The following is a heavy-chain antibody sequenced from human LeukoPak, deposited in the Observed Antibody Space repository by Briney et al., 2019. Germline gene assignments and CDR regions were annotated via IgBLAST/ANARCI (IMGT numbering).Heavy chain of an antibody. CDR3: AKAAPTVKRLPKYFDY. V-gene: IGHV3-23*01. D-gene: IGHD6-25*01. J-gene: IGHJ4*02. CDR2: ISGSGGST. Sequence: PGGSLRLSCAASRFTFSSYGMHWVRQAPGKGLEWVSAISGSGGSTYYADSVKGRFTISRDNSKNTLYLQMNSLRAEDTAVYYCAKAAPTVKRLPKYFDYWGQGTLVTVSS. CDR1: RFTFSSYG.